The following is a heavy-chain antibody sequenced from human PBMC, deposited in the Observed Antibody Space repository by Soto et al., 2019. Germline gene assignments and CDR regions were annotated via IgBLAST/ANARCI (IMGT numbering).Heavy chain of an antibody. CDR1: GVSITTTGYS. V-gene: IGHV4-30-2*01. CDR2: IYHSGST. CDR3: ARAGGYYYDSSGYFHDAFDI. Sequence: SETLSLTCAVSGVSITTTGYSWSWIRQPPGKGLEWIGYIYHSGSTYYNPSLKSRVTISVDRSKNQFSLKLSSVTAADTAVYYCARAGGYYYDSSGYFHDAFDIWGQGTMVTVSS. J-gene: IGHJ3*02. D-gene: IGHD3-22*01.